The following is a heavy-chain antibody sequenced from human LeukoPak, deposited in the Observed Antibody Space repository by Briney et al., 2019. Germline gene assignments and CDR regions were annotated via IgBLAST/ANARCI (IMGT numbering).Heavy chain of an antibody. V-gene: IGHV1-2*02. Sequence: ASVKVSCKASGYTFTGYYMHWVRQAPGQGLEWMGWINPNSGGTNYAQKFQGRVTMTRDTSISTAYMELSRLRSDDTAVYYCARVPDIVGQQQVKFDYWGQGTLVTVSS. D-gene: IGHD6-13*01. CDR3: ARVPDIVGQQQVKFDY. CDR2: INPNSGGT. CDR1: GYTFTGYY. J-gene: IGHJ4*02.